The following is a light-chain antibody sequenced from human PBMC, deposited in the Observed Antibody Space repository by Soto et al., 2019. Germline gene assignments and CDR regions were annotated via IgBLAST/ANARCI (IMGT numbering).Light chain of an antibody. Sequence: QSVLTQPPSVSAAPGQRVTISCSGNSSNIKNFVSWYQQLPGTAPKLLIYDNNKRPAGIPDRFSGSKSGTSATLGITGLQTGDEAYYYCAAWDTSLSAWMFGGGTKLTVL. CDR3: AAWDTSLSAWM. J-gene: IGLJ3*02. CDR2: DNN. CDR1: SSNIKNF. V-gene: IGLV1-51*01.